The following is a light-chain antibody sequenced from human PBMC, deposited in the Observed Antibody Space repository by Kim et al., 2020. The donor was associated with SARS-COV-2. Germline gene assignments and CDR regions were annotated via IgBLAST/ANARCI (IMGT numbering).Light chain of an antibody. Sequence: QSVLTQPPSVSAAPGQKVTISCSGSSSNIGNNYVSWYQQLPETAPKLFIYANNKRPSGIPDRFSGSKSGTSATLGITGLQTGDEADYYCGTWDSSLSSWVFGGGTKLTVL. CDR2: ANN. J-gene: IGLJ3*02. CDR1: SSNIGNNY. CDR3: GTWDSSLSSWV. V-gene: IGLV1-51*01.